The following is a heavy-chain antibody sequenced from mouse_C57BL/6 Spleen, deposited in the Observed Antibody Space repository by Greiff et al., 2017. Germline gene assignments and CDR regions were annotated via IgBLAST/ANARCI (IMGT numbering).Heavy chain of an antibody. V-gene: IGHV1-15*01. CDR3: TRATATLRRYFDV. J-gene: IGHJ1*03. Sequence: VQLQQSGAELVRPGASVTLSCKASGYTFTDYEMHWVKQTPVHGLEWIGAIDPETGGTAYNQKFKGKAILTADKSSSTAYMELRSLTFEDSAVYYCTRATATLRRYFDVWGTGTTVTVSS. CDR1: GYTFTDYE. D-gene: IGHD1-2*01. CDR2: IDPETGGT.